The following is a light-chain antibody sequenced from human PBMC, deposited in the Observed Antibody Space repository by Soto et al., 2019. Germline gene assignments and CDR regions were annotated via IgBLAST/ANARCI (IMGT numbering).Light chain of an antibody. CDR3: QHYNRYSEA. CDR1: QTISSW. Sequence: DIQVTQSPSTLSGSVGDRGTIPCRASQTISSWLAWYQQKPGKAPKLLIYKASTLKSGVPSRFSGSGSGTEFTLTISSRQPDDFATYYCQHYNRYSEAFGQGTKVDIK. J-gene: IGKJ1*01. V-gene: IGKV1-5*03. CDR2: KAS.